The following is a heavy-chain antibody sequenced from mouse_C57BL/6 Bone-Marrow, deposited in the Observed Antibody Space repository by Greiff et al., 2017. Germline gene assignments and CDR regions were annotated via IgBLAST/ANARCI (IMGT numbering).Heavy chain of an antibody. CDR2: IDPENGDT. CDR3: TTATGTLTWFAY. CDR1: GFNIKDDY. V-gene: IGHV14-4*01. D-gene: IGHD4-1*01. J-gene: IGHJ3*01. Sequence: VQLQQSGAELVRPGASVKLSCTASGFNIKDDYMHWVKQRPEQGLEWIGWIDPENGDTEYASKFQGKAPITADTSSDTAYLQLSSLTSEDTAVYYCTTATGTLTWFAYWGQGTLVTVSA.